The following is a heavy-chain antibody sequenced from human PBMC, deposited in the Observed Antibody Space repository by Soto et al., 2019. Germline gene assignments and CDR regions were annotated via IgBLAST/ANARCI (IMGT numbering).Heavy chain of an antibody. CDR1: GFTFSIYW. CDR2: INSDGSST. V-gene: IGHV3-74*01. D-gene: IGHD3-9*01. CDR3: AEMGYDILTGYDN. Sequence: GGSLRLSCAASGFTFSIYWMHWVRQAPGKGLVWVSRINSDGSSTSYADSVKGRFTISRDNAKNTLYLQMNSLRAEDTAVYYCAEMGYDILTGYDNWGQGTLVTVSS. J-gene: IGHJ4*02.